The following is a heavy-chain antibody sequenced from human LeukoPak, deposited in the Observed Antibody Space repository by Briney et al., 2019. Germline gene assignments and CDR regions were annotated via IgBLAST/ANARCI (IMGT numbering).Heavy chain of an antibody. Sequence: GASVKVSCKASGYTFTSYGISWVRQAPGQGLEWMGWMNPNSGNTGYAQKFQGRVTMTRNTSISTAYMELSSLRSEDTAVYYCARVGAAAGYWGQGTLVTVSS. CDR2: MNPNSGNT. V-gene: IGHV1-8*02. J-gene: IGHJ4*02. D-gene: IGHD6-13*01. CDR1: GYTFTSYG. CDR3: ARVGAAAGY.